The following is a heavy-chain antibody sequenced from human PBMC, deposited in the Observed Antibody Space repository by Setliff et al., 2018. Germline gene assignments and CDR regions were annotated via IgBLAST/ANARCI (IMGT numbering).Heavy chain of an antibody. J-gene: IGHJ4*02. D-gene: IGHD3-22*01. V-gene: IGHV1-18*01. CDR1: GYTFTSYA. CDR2: ISAYNDNT. Sequence: ASVKVSCKTSGYTFTSYAISWVRQAPRQGLEWMGWISAYNDNTNYAQKFQGRVTMTTDTPTSTAYMELTSLRSDDTAVYYCARASPHHPYDSSGYYYGDYWGQGTLVTVSS. CDR3: ARASPHHPYDSSGYYYGDY.